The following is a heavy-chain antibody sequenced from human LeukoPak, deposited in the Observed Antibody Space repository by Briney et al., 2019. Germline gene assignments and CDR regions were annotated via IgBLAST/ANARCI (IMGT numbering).Heavy chain of an antibody. J-gene: IGHJ4*02. CDR1: GGSFSGYY. CDR3: ARWVVAATSYYFDY. Sequence: SETLSLTCAVYGGSFSGYYWSWIRQPPGKGLEWIGEINHSGSTNYTPSLKSRVTISVDTSKDQFSLKLSSVTAADTAVYYCARWVVAATSYYFDYWGQGTLVTVSS. D-gene: IGHD2-15*01. CDR2: INHSGST. V-gene: IGHV4-34*01.